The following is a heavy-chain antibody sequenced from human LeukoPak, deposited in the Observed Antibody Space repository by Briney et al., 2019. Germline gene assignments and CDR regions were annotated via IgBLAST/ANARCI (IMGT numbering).Heavy chain of an antibody. Sequence: ASVKVSCKASGYTFTGYYMHWVRQAPGQGLEWMGYIYPNSGATKYAQKFQGRVTMTRDTSINTAYMELSRLTSDDTAVYYCGTLLSNGPFDYWGQGTLVTVPS. J-gene: IGHJ4*02. CDR1: GYTFTGYY. CDR2: IYPNSGAT. CDR3: GTLLSNGPFDY. V-gene: IGHV1-2*02.